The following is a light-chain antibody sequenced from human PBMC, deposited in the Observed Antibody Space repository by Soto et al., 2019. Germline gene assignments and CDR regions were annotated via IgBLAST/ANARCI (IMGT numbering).Light chain of an antibody. CDR1: SSNIGARYE. Sequence: QAVVTQPPSVSGAPGQTVTISCTGSSSNIGARYEVHWYQQLPGTAPKLLIYEDIKRPSGIPDRFSGSKSGASAPLAITGLLSEDEAEYYCQSYDSSLSGVVFGGGTKLTVL. V-gene: IGLV1-40*03. CDR2: EDI. CDR3: QSYDSSLSGVV. J-gene: IGLJ2*01.